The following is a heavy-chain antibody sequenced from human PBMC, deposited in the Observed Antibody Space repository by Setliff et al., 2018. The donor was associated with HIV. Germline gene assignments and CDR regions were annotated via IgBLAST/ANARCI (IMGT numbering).Heavy chain of an antibody. J-gene: IGHJ6*02. V-gene: IGHV3-66*01. D-gene: IGHD1-20*01. Sequence: GGSLRLSCAASGFTFSSMNWVRQAPGKGLEWVSVIHSGGSTYYADSVKGRFIISRDNSKNTLYLQMNSLRAEDTAVYYCARDPGRYNGMDVWGQGTTVTVSS. CDR2: IHSGGST. CDR3: ARDPGRYNGMDV. CDR1: GFTFSS.